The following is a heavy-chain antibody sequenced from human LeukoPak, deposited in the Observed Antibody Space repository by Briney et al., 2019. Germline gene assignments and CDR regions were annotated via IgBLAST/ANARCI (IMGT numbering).Heavy chain of an antibody. CDR1: GFTFSSFW. V-gene: IGHV3-21*01. J-gene: IGHJ3*02. D-gene: IGHD1-26*01. CDR2: ISSSSSYI. CDR3: AREKTIVGASAAFDI. Sequence: GGSLRLSCAVSGFTFSSFWMSWVRQAPGKGLEWVSSISSSSSYIYYADSVKGRFTISRDNAKNSLYLQMNSLRAEDTAVYYCAREKTIVGASAAFDIWGQGTMVTVSS.